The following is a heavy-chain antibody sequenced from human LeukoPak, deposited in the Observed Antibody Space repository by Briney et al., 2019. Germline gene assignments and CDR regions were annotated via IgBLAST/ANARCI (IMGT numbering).Heavy chain of an antibody. J-gene: IGHJ3*02. CDR2: ISYDGSNK. CDR1: GFTFSDYA. CDR3: ARAHTMIVWPNAFDI. D-gene: IGHD3-22*01. Sequence: GGSLRLSCAASGFTFSDYAMHWVRLASGKGLEWVAVISYDGSNKNYADSVKGRFTISRDNSKNTLYLQMNSLRAEDTAVYYCARAHTMIVWPNAFDIWGQGTMVTVSS. V-gene: IGHV3-30-3*01.